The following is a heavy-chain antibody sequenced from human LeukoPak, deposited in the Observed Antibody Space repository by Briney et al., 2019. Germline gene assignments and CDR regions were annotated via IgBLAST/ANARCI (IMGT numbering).Heavy chain of an antibody. V-gene: IGHV1-69*02. CDR1: GGTFSSYT. J-gene: IGHJ4*02. D-gene: IGHD5-24*01. CDR2: IIPILGIA. CDR3: ARGGRGATITNFDY. Sequence: SVKVSCKASGGTFSSYTISWVRQAPGQGLELKGRIIPILGIANYAQKFQGRVTITADKSTSTAYMELSSLRSEDTAVYYCARGGRGATITNFDYWGQGTLVTVSS.